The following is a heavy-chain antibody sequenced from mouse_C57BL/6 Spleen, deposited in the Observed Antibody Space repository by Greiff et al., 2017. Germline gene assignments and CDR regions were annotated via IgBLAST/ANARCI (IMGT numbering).Heavy chain of an antibody. Sequence: EVKLMESGPGLVKPSQSLSLTCSVTGYSITSGYYWNWIRQFPGNKLEWMGYISYDGSNNYNPSLKNRISITRDTSKNQFFLKLNSVTNEDTATYYCARGAGGSSYFDYWGQGTTLTVSS. CDR3: ARGAGGSSYFDY. CDR1: GYSITSGYY. D-gene: IGHD1-1*02. CDR2: ISYDGSN. V-gene: IGHV3-6*01. J-gene: IGHJ2*01.